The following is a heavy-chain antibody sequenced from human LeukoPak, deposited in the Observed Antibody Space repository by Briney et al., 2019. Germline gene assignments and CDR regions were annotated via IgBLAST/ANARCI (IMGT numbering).Heavy chain of an antibody. CDR2: IKSKAAGGTT. V-gene: IGHV3-15*01. D-gene: IGHD3-22*01. CDR1: GFTFSSYW. Sequence: NPGGSLRLSCAASGFTFSSYWMSWVRQAPGKGLEWVGRIKSKAAGGTTDYAAPVKGRFTISRDDSKNTLFLQMNSLKTEDTAVYYCTTSSGYYFDFDYWGQGTLVTVSS. CDR3: TTSSGYYFDFDY. J-gene: IGHJ4*02.